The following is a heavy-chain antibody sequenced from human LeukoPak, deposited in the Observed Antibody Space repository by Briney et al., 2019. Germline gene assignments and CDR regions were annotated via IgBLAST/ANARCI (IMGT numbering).Heavy chain of an antibody. CDR3: ARAKRWLQPSFDY. V-gene: IGHV1-69*13. D-gene: IGHD5-24*01. J-gene: IGHJ4*02. CDR1: GGTFSSYA. Sequence: GASVKLSCKASGGTFSSYAISWVRQAPGQGLEWMGVIIPIFGTANYAQKFQGRVTITADESTSTAYMELSSLRSEDTAVYYCARAKRWLQPSFDYWGQGTLVTVSS. CDR2: IIPIFGTA.